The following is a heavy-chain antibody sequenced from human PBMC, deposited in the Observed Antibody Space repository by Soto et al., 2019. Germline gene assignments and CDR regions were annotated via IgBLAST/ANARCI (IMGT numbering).Heavy chain of an antibody. D-gene: IGHD3-22*01. CDR1: GYSFSTYW. CDR2: IYPGDSDT. V-gene: IGHV5-51*01. J-gene: IGHJ4*02. CDR3: ARLRSSGYYYSLGY. Sequence: GESLKISCKGSGYSFSTYWIAWVRQMPGKGLEWMGIIYPGDSDTRYSPSFQGQVTISVDKPISTAYLQWSSLKASDTAMYYCARLRSSGYYYSLGYWGQGTLVTVSS.